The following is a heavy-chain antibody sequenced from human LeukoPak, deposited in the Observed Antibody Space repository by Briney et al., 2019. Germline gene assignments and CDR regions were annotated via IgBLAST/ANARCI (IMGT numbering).Heavy chain of an antibody. CDR2: IYYSGST. J-gene: IGHJ6*03. Sequence: SETLSLTCTVSGGSISSYYWSWIRQTPGKGLEWIGYIYYSGSTNFNPSLKSRVTISVDTSKNQFSLKLSSVTAADTAVYYCARGGHIRDGYKYYYYYYYMDVWGKGTTVTVSS. V-gene: IGHV4-59*01. CDR3: ARGGHIRDGYKYYYYYYYMDV. D-gene: IGHD5-24*01. CDR1: GGSISSYY.